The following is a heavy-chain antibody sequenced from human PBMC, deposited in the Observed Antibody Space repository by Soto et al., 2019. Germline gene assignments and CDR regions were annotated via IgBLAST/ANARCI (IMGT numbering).Heavy chain of an antibody. D-gene: IGHD6-6*01. CDR1: GGSISSDDYY. V-gene: IGHV4-30-4*01. J-gene: IGHJ4*02. Sequence: QVQLQESGPGLVKPSQTLSLTCTVSGGSISSDDYYWSWIRQPPGRGLEWIGYIYYTGRTSYSPSLESRLTTSVDTSKNHFSLRLNSVSAADTAVYYCARDRSNSPDYFDYSGQGTLVTGSS. CDR2: IYYTGRT. CDR3: ARDRSNSPDYFDY.